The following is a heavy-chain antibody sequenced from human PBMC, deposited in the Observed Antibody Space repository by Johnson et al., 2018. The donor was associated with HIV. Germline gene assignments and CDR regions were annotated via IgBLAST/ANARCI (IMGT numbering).Heavy chain of an antibody. Sequence: VQLVESGGGVVQPGRSLRLSCAASGFTFNNYDMHWVRQAPGKGLECVAAISGSGSSTYYADSVKGRFTISRDNSKNTLYLQMNSLRVEDTAEYYCTSIPPPKLDGAFDIWGQGTMVTVSS. CDR1: GFTFNNYD. D-gene: IGHD5-24*01. J-gene: IGHJ3*02. CDR3: TSIPPPKLDGAFDI. CDR2: ISGSGSST. V-gene: IGHV3-23*04.